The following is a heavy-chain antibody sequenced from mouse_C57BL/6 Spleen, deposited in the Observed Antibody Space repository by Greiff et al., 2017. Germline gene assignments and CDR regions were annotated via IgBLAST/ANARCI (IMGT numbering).Heavy chain of an antibody. CDR1: GYSITSGYY. J-gene: IGHJ2*01. CDR3: AREGGLYYFDY. Sequence: EVQLQESGPGLVKPSQSLSLTCSVTGYSITSGYYWNWIRQFPGNKLEWMGYISYDGSNNYNPSLKNRISITRDTSKNQFFLKLNSVTTEDTATYYCAREGGLYYFDYWGQGTTLTGSS. CDR2: ISYDGSN. V-gene: IGHV3-6*01.